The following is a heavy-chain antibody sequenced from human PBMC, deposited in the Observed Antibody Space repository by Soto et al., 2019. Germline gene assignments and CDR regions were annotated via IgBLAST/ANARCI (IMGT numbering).Heavy chain of an antibody. J-gene: IGHJ6*02. V-gene: IGHV1-69*12. D-gene: IGHD4-17*01. CDR3: ARGWVGDAPAYYYYYYGMDV. CDR2: IIPIFGTA. Sequence: QVQLVQSGAEVKKPGSSVKVSCEASGGTFSSYAISWVRQAPGQGLEWMGGIIPIFGTANYAQKFQGRVTITADESTSTAYMELSSLRSEDTAVYYCARGWVGDAPAYYYYYYGMDVWGQGTTVTVSS. CDR1: GGTFSSYA.